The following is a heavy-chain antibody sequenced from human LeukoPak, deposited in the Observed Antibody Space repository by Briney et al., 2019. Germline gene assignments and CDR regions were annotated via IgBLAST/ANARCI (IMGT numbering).Heavy chain of an antibody. CDR1: GYSFSNNYY. CDR2: IYHTGST. CDR3: ARSLIGYYDSSGPASLSGYYYHMDV. D-gene: IGHD3-22*01. V-gene: IGHV4-38-2*02. J-gene: IGHJ6*03. Sequence: SETLSLTCTVSGYSFSNNYYWGWIRQPPGKGLELIGSIYHTGSTYYNPSLKSRVTISVDTSKNQFSLKLRSVTAADTAVYYCARSLIGYYDSSGPASLSGYYYHMDVWGKGTTVTVSS.